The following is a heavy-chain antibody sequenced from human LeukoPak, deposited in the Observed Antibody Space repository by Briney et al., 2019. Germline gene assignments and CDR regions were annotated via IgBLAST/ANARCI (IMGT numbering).Heavy chain of an antibody. J-gene: IGHJ4*02. CDR2: INHSGST. V-gene: IGHV4-34*01. D-gene: IGHD3-22*01. Sequence: PSETLSLTCAVYGGSFSGYYWSWIRQPPGKGLEWIGEINHSGSTNYNPSLKSRVTISVDTSKNQFSLKLSSVTAADTAVYYCARDFDSSGCFDYWGQGTLVTVSS. CDR3: ARDFDSSGCFDY. CDR1: GGSFSGYY.